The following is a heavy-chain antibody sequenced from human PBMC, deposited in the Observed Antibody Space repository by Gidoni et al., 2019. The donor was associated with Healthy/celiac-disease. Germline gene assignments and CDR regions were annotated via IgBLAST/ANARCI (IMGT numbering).Heavy chain of an antibody. CDR1: GSTVSSNY. CDR2: IYSGGST. J-gene: IGHJ4*02. Sequence: VQLVESGGGLVQRGGSLRLTGAASGSTVSSNYMSWVRQAPGKGLEWVSVIYSGGSTYYADSVKGRFTISRDNSKNTLYLQMNSLRAEDTAVYYCAVGEGATIYFDYWGQGTLVTVSS. D-gene: IGHD1-26*01. CDR3: AVGEGATIYFDY. V-gene: IGHV3-66*01.